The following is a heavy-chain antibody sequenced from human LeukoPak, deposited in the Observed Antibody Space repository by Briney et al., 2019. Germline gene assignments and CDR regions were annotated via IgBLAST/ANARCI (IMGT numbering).Heavy chain of an antibody. CDR2: ISGSGGST. CDR3: AKDPMTTVTTGY. D-gene: IGHD4-17*01. CDR1: GFTFSNYA. Sequence: GGSLRLSCAASGFTFSNYAMHWVRQAPGKGLEWVSAISGSGGSTYYADSVKGRFTISRDNSKNTLYLQMNSLRAEDTAVYYCAKDPMTTVTTGYWGQGTLVTVSS. J-gene: IGHJ4*02. V-gene: IGHV3-23*01.